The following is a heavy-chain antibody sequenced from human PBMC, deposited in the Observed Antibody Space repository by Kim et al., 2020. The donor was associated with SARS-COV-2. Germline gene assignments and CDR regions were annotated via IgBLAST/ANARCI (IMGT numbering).Heavy chain of an antibody. Sequence: GGSLRLSCAASGFTFSSYWMHWVRQAPGKGLVWVSRINSDGSSTSYADSVKGRFNISRDNAKNTLYLQMNSLRAEDTAVYYCARGPFKSWLQYYYYGMDVWGQGTTVTVSS. D-gene: IGHD5-12*01. J-gene: IGHJ6*02. CDR3: ARGPFKSWLQYYYYGMDV. V-gene: IGHV3-74*01. CDR1: GFTFSSYW. CDR2: INSDGSST.